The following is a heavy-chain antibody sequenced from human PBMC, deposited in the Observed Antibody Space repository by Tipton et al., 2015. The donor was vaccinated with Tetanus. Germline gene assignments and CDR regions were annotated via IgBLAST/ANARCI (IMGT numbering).Heavy chain of an antibody. CDR1: GGSITSGAYL. J-gene: IGHJ4*02. D-gene: IGHD6-19*01. Sequence: TLSLTCAVSGGSITSGAYLWGWIRQPPGKGLEWIGEISPSGNTNYNPSLKSRVTISADTSRNQFSLTLSSVTAADTAVYYCARGSGWADFWGQGTQVTVSS. CDR2: ISPSGNT. V-gene: IGHV4-30-2*01. CDR3: ARGSGWADF.